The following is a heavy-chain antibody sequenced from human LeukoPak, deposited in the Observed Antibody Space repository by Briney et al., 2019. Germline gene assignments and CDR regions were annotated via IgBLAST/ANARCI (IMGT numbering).Heavy chain of an antibody. CDR3: ARDQRGVYCSGGSCYSWFDP. CDR1: DGSFSGYY. J-gene: IGHJ5*02. CDR2: INHSGST. Sequence: SETLSLTCAVYDGSFSGYYWSWIRQPPGKGLEWIGEINHSGSTNYNPSLKSRVTISLDTSKSQFSLKVRYVTAADTAVYYCARDQRGVYCSGGSCYSWFDPWGQGTLVTVSS. V-gene: IGHV4-34*01. D-gene: IGHD2-15*01.